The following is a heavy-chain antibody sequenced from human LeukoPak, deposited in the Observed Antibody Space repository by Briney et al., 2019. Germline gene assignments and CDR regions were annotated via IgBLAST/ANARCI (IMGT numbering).Heavy chain of an antibody. CDR3: ARTPYGAGDAFDI. Sequence: GGSLRLSCAASGFTFSSYWMSWVRQAPGKGLEWVANIEQDGSEKYYVDSVKGRFTISRDNAKNSLYLQMNSLRAEDTAVYYCARTPYGAGDAFDIWGQGTMVTVSS. J-gene: IGHJ3*02. V-gene: IGHV3-7*01. D-gene: IGHD4-17*01. CDR1: GFTFSSYW. CDR2: IEQDGSEK.